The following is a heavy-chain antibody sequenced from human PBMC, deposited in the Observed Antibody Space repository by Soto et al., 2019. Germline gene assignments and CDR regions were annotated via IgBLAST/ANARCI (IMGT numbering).Heavy chain of an antibody. CDR1: GGSFSGYY. CDR2: INHSGST. J-gene: IGHJ4*02. V-gene: IGHV4-34*01. Sequence: SETLSLTCAVYGGSFSGYYWSWIRQPPGKGLEWIGEINHSGSTNYNPSLKSRVTISVDTSKNQFSLKLSSVTAADTAVYYCARRHGSCFDYWGQGTLVTVSS. CDR3: ARRHGSCFDY.